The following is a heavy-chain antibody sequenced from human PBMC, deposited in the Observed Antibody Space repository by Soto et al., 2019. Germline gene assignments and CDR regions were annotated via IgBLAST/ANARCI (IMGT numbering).Heavy chain of an antibody. CDR3: ARGYCTASICDPWFDP. J-gene: IGHJ5*02. D-gene: IGHD2-8*02. Sequence: PGESLKISCTGFGYTFTTFWIGWVRQMPGEGLEWIGIIYPGDSDARYSPSFQGQVTMSVDKSITTAYLQWSSLKASDSAMYYCARGYCTASICDPWFDPWGQGTLVTGSS. CDR1: GYTFTTFW. CDR2: IYPGDSDA. V-gene: IGHV5-51*01.